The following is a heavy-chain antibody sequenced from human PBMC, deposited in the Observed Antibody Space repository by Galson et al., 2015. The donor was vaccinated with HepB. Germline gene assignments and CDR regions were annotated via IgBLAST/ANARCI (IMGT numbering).Heavy chain of an antibody. J-gene: IGHJ3*02. D-gene: IGHD6-13*01. CDR2: IYYSGST. CDR1: GGSISSYY. CDR3: ARVKSRGIAAAGDAFDI. V-gene: IGHV4-59*01. Sequence: TLSLTCTVSGGSISSYYWSWIRQPPGKGLEWIGYIYYSGSTNYNPSLKSRVTISVDTSKNQFSLKLSSVTAADTAVYYCARVKSRGIAAAGDAFDIWGQGTMVTVSS.